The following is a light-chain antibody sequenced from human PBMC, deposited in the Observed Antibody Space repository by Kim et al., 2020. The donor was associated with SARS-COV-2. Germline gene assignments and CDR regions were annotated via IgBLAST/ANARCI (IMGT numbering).Light chain of an antibody. V-gene: IGKV1-5*03. CDR2: KAS. J-gene: IGKJ1*01. CDR1: QSISSW. Sequence: DIQMTQSPSTLSAPVGDRVTITCRASQSISSWLAWYQQKPGKAPKLLIYKASSLESGVPSRFSGSGSGTEFTLTISSLQPDDFATYYCQQYNSYSPWTFGQGTKVDIK. CDR3: QQYNSYSPWT.